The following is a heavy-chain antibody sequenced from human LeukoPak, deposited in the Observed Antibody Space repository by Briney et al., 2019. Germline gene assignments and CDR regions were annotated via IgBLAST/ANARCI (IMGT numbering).Heavy chain of an antibody. Sequence: QAGGSLRLSCAVSGLTFSTYSMTWVRQAPGKGLEWVSGISDTGGSTYYADFVKGRFTISRDNSKNTLYLQMNSLRAEDTAVHYCARDPESPVVGALLGWFDPWGQGTLVTVSS. CDR3: ARDPESPVVGALLGWFDP. CDR2: ISDTGGST. J-gene: IGHJ5*02. CDR1: GLTFSTYS. D-gene: IGHD2-15*01. V-gene: IGHV3-23*01.